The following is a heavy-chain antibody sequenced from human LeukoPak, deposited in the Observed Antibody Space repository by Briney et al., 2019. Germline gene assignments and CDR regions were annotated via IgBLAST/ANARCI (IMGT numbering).Heavy chain of an antibody. CDR3: AREYSSSWYTVNLDY. CDR2: ISAYNGNT. V-gene: IGHV1-18*01. D-gene: IGHD6-13*01. CDR1: GYTFTSYG. J-gene: IGHJ4*02. Sequence: GASVKVSCKASGYTFTSYGISWVRQAPGQGLEWMGWISAYNGNTNYAQKLQGRVTMTTDTSTSTAYMELRSLRSDDTAVYYCAREYSSSWYTVNLDYWGQGTLVTVSS.